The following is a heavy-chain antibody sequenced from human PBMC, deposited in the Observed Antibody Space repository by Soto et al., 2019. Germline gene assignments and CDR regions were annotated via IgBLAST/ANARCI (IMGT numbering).Heavy chain of an antibody. V-gene: IGHV4-4*07. CDR2: FYTSGNT. J-gene: IGHJ5*02. CDR3: ASDSTGWFDP. D-gene: IGHD7-27*01. CDR1: GGSVSSYY. Sequence: SESLSLTCTVAGGSVSSYYWSWIRQPAGKGLEWIGRFYTSGNTNYNPSLKSRVTMSLDTSKNQFSLKLSSVTAADTAVYFCASDSTGWFDPWGQGTLVTVSS.